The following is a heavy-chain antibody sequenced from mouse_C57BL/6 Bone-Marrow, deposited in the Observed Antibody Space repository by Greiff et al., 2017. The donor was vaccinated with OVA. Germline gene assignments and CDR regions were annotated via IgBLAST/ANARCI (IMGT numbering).Heavy chain of an antibody. CDR2: INPNNGGT. J-gene: IGHJ1*03. D-gene: IGHD2-4*01. V-gene: IGHV1-26*01. Sequence: EVQLQQSGPELVKPGASVKISCKASGYTFTDYYMNWVKQSHGKSLEWIGDINPNNGGTSYNQKFKGKATLTVDKSSSTAYMELRSLTSEDSAVYYCARDYDDWYVDVWGTGTTVTVSS. CDR3: ARDYDDWYVDV. CDR1: GYTFTDYY.